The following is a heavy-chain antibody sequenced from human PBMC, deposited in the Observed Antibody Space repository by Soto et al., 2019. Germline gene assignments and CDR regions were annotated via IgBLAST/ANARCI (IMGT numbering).Heavy chain of an antibody. J-gene: IGHJ6*02. V-gene: IGHV1-18*01. Sequence: ASVKVSCKASGYRFETYGMTWVRQAPGQGLEWMGWISAYSVDTYNAQKFQDRVTTTTDTSTGTAYMELRGLRSDDTAVYYCARGHEVIRGALDVWGQGTTVTVSS. CDR1: GYRFETYG. D-gene: IGHD2-21*01. CDR2: ISAYSVDT. CDR3: ARGHEVIRGALDV.